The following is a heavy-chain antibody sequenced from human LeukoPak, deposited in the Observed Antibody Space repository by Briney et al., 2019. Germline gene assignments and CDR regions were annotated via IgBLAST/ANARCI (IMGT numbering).Heavy chain of an antibody. CDR1: GFTFSSYA. Sequence: PWGSLRLSCAASGFTFSSYAVSWVRQAPGKGLEWVSSISVSGGSTYSADSVKGRFTISRDNSKNTLYLQMNSLRAEDTALYYCAKDRSCTNDICHGDFDYWGQGTLVTVSS. CDR3: AKDRSCTNDICHGDFDY. CDR2: ISVSGGST. D-gene: IGHD2-8*01. V-gene: IGHV3-23*01. J-gene: IGHJ4*02.